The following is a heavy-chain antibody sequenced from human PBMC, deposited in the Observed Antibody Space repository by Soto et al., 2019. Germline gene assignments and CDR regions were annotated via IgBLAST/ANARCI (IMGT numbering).Heavy chain of an antibody. CDR2: IWYDGSDK. CDR1: GFSFSTYG. D-gene: IGHD6-13*01. CDR3: AKDCSRTMDGMDV. Sequence: GGSLRLSCAASGFSFSTYGIQWVRQAPGKGLEWVAVIWYDGSDKYYADSVKGRFTISRDNSNNTLYLQMNRLREEDTVLSYCAKDCSRTMDGMDVWGQGTTVTVSS. J-gene: IGHJ6*02. V-gene: IGHV3-33*06.